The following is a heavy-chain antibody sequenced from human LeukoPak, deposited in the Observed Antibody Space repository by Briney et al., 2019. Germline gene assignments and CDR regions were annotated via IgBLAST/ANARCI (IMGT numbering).Heavy chain of an antibody. CDR1: GFTFSSYG. J-gene: IGHJ4*02. CDR2: ISGSGGST. D-gene: IGHD6-13*01. V-gene: IGHV3-23*01. Sequence: GGSLRLSCAASGFTFSSYGMRWVRQAPGKGLEWVSAISGSGGSTYYADSVKGRFTISRDNAKNSLYLQMNSLRAEDTAMYYCARDSSWHVPVPENPVAFDYWGQGTLVTVSS. CDR3: ARDSSWHVPVPENPVAFDY.